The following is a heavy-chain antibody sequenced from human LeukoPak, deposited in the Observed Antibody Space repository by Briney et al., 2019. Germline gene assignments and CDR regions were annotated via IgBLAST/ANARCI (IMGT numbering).Heavy chain of an antibody. Sequence: GASVKVSCKASGYTFGSYSISWVRRAPGQGLEWLGWISPNSGATKSAQKFQGRVTMTSDTSISTAYMELSRLTSDDTAVYYCARLGSGWFHFDYWGQGTLVTVSS. V-gene: IGHV1-2*02. CDR3: ARLGSGWFHFDY. CDR1: GYTFGSYS. CDR2: ISPNSGAT. J-gene: IGHJ4*02. D-gene: IGHD6-19*01.